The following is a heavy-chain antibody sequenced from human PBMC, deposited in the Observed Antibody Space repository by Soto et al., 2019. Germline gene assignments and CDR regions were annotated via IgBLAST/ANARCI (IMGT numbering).Heavy chain of an antibody. Sequence: QVQLVQSGAAVKKPGASVKVSCKASGYIFNDYYMHWVRQAPGQGLEWMGWIKPNSGDTKYAQKFQNKVTMTRDTSISTAYMELSRLRSDDTAVYYCGRGEDRGEHFYNWGQVTLVIVSS. CDR1: GYIFNDYY. V-gene: IGHV1-2*02. CDR2: IKPNSGDT. J-gene: IGHJ4*02. D-gene: IGHD2-15*01. CDR3: GRGEDRGEHFYN.